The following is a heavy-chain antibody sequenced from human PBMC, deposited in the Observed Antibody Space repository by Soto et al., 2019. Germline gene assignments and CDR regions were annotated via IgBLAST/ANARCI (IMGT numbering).Heavy chain of an antibody. CDR3: AREPTHGMDV. Sequence: GASVKVSCRASGGTFSSYAISWVRQAPGQGLEWMGGIIPIFGTANYAQKFQGRVTITADESTSTAYMELSSLRSEDTAVYYCAREPTHGMDVWGQGTTVTVSS. J-gene: IGHJ6*02. CDR1: GGTFSSYA. CDR2: IIPIFGTA. V-gene: IGHV1-69*13.